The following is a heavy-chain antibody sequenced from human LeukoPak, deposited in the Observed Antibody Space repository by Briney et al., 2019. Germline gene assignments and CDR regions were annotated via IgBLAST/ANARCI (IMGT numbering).Heavy chain of an antibody. D-gene: IGHD2-2*01. J-gene: IGHJ3*02. Sequence: SETLSLTCTVSGGSISSSSYYWGWIRQPPGKGLEWIGSIYYSGSTYYNPSLKSRVTISVDTSKNQFSLKLSSVTAADTAVYYCARGVVVVPAAGGDVFDIWGQGTMVTVSS. V-gene: IGHV4-39*01. CDR2: IYYSGST. CDR1: GGSISSSSYY. CDR3: ARGVVVVPAAGGDVFDI.